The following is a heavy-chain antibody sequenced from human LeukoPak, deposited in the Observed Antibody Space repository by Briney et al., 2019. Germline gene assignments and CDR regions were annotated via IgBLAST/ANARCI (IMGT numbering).Heavy chain of an antibody. CDR1: GFTFSSYE. V-gene: IGHV3-48*03. J-gene: IGHJ5*02. CDR3: ARESRFGELNWFDP. Sequence: GGSLRLSCAASGFTFSSYEMNWVRQAPGKGLEWVSYISSSGSTIYYADSVKGRFTISRDNAKNSLYLQMNSLRAEDTAVYYCARESRFGELNWFDPWGQGTLVTVSS. D-gene: IGHD3-10*01. CDR2: ISSSGSTI.